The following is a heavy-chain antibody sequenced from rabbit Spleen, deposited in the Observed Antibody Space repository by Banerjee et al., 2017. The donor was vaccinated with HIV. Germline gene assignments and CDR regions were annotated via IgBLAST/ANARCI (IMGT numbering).Heavy chain of an antibody. CDR2: IYVGSSGST. D-gene: IGHD1-1*01. CDR3: ARDLTDVIGWNFGW. Sequence: QEQLEETGGGLVQPGGSLTLTCTASGFSFSTSYDMCWVRQAPGKGLEWIACIYVGSSGSTYYATWAKGRFTISKTSSTTVTLQMTSLTVADTATYFCARDLTDVIGWNFGWWGPGTLVTVS. CDR1: GFSFSTSYD. V-gene: IGHV1S45*01. J-gene: IGHJ4*01.